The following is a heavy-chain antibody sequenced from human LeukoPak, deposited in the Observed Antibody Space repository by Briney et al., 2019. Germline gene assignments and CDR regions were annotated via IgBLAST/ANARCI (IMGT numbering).Heavy chain of an antibody. CDR3: ARFIAAASFSVYYGMDV. J-gene: IGHJ6*02. CDR2: ISAYNGST. D-gene: IGHD6-13*01. V-gene: IGHV1-18*01. CDR1: GYTFTSYG. Sequence: ASVKVSCKASGYTFTSYGISWVRQAPGQGLEWMGWISAYNGSTNYAQKLQGRVTMTTDTSTSTAYMELRSLRSDDTAVYYCARFIAAASFSVYYGMDVWGQGTTVTVSS.